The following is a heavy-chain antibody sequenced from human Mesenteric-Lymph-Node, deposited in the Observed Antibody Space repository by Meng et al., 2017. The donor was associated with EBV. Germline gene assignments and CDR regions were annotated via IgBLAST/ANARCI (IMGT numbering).Heavy chain of an antibody. D-gene: IGHD3-10*02. Sequence: HVPLVDPCPGLVKTAAALSLTCTVSGCSVSSGCYYWSCSRQPPGKGLEWLGYIYYSESTNYNPSLKSRVTISVDTYKNQFPLKLSSVPAADTAVYYCGGDTMLDGPFDPWGQGTLVTVSS. CDR1: GCSVSSGCYY. J-gene: IGHJ5*02. CDR3: GGDTMLDGPFDP. V-gene: IGHV4-61*01. CDR2: IYYSEST.